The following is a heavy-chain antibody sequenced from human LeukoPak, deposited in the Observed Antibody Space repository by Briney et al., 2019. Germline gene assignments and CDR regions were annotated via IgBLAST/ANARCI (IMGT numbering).Heavy chain of an antibody. Sequence: GGSLRLSCAASGFTFSSYAMSWVRQAPGKGLEWVSAISGSGGSTYYADSVKGRFTISRDNSKNTLYLQMNSLRAEDTAVYYCASRGARDYYYYMDAWGKGTTVTVSS. CDR1: GFTFSSYA. CDR3: ASRGARDYYYYMDA. CDR2: ISGSGGST. J-gene: IGHJ6*03. V-gene: IGHV3-23*01. D-gene: IGHD1-26*01.